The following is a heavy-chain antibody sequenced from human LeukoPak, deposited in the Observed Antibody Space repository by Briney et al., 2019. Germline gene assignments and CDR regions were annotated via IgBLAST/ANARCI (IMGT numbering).Heavy chain of an antibody. J-gene: IGHJ4*02. CDR3: ARENTYYYGSGTYQSRYYFDY. V-gene: IGHV3-23*01. Sequence: GGSLRLSCAASGFTFSSYVMSWVRQAPGRGLEWVSAISGSGGRTYYADSVKGRFTISRDNSKNTLYLQMNSLRAEDTAVYYCARENTYYYGSGTYQSRYYFDYWGQGTLVTVSS. CDR1: GFTFSSYV. CDR2: ISGSGGRT. D-gene: IGHD3-10*01.